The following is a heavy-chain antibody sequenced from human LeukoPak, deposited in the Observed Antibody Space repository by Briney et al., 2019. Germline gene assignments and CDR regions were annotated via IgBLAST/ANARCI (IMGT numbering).Heavy chain of an antibody. V-gene: IGHV1-8*01. Sequence: ASVKVSCKASGYTFTSYDINWVRQATGQGLEWMGWMNPNSGNTDYAQKFQGRVTMTRNTSISTAYMELSSLRSEDTAVYYCARRLGYCSGGSCARGAFDIWGQGTMVTVSS. CDR1: GYTFTSYD. J-gene: IGHJ3*02. CDR3: ARRLGYCSGGSCARGAFDI. D-gene: IGHD2-15*01. CDR2: MNPNSGNT.